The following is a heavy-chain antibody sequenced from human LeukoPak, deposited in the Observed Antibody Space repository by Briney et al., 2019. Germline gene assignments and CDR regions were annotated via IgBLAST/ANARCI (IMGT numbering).Heavy chain of an antibody. CDR3: ARGNYYDSSAYYPQ. J-gene: IGHJ4*02. CDR2: INHSGST. D-gene: IGHD3-22*01. CDR1: GGSFSGYY. V-gene: IGHV4-34*01. Sequence: SETLSLTCAVYGGSFSGYYWSWIRQPPGKGLEWIGEINHSGSTNYNPSLKSRVTISVDTSKNQFSLELSSVTAADTAVYLCARGNYYDSSAYYPQWGQGTLVTVSS.